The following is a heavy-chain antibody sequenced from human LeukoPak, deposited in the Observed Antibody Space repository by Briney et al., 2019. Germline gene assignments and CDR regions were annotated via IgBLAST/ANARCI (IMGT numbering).Heavy chain of an antibody. CDR1: GGSISSYY. J-gene: IGHJ4*02. Sequence: SETLSLTCTVSGGSISSYYWSWIRQPPGKGLEWIGYIYYSGSTNYNPSLKSRVTISVDTSKNQFSLKLSSVTAADTAVYYCARQPWFGELGSYDYWGQGTLITVSS. D-gene: IGHD3-10*01. CDR3: ARQPWFGELGSYDY. CDR2: IYYSGST. V-gene: IGHV4-59*08.